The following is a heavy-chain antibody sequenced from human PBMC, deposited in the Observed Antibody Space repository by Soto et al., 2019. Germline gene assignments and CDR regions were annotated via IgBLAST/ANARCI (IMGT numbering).Heavy chain of an antibody. CDR2: IDWDDDK. D-gene: IGHD3-3*01. CDR3: ARGPYYDFWSGYYAPSNYYYYYGMDV. V-gene: IGHV2-70*11. J-gene: IGHJ6*02. CDR1: GFSLSTSGMC. Sequence: SGPTLVNHTQTLTLTCTFSGFSLSTSGMCVSWIRQPPGKALEWLARIDWDDDKYYSTSLKTRLTISKDTSKNQVVLTMTNMDPVDTATYYCARGPYYDFWSGYYAPSNYYYYYGMDVWGQGTTVTVSS.